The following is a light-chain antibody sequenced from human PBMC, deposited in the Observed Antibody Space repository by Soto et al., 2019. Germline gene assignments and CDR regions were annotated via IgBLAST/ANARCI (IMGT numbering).Light chain of an antibody. J-gene: IGKJ5*01. V-gene: IGKV3-11*01. CDR3: QQRNIWPPVT. CDR2: GAS. Sequence: IVLPQSPATLSLSPGERATLSCRASPSVTNFLAWYQQKPGQAPRLLIYGASNRATGIPARFSGSGSGTDFTLTISSLEPEDSAIYYCQQRNIWPPVTFGQGTRLENK. CDR1: PSVTNF.